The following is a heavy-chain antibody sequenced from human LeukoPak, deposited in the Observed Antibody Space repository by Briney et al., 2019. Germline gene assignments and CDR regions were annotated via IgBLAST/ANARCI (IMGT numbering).Heavy chain of an antibody. V-gene: IGHV3-30*18. CDR3: AKDSALRYYDSSGYFDY. J-gene: IGHJ4*02. CDR2: ISYDGSNK. D-gene: IGHD3-22*01. Sequence: GGSLRLSCAASGFTFSSYGMHWVRQAPGKGLEWVAVISYDGSNKYYADSVKGRFTISRDNSKNTLYLQMNSLRAEDTAVYYCAKDSALRYYDSSGYFDYWGQGTLVTVST. CDR1: GFTFSSYG.